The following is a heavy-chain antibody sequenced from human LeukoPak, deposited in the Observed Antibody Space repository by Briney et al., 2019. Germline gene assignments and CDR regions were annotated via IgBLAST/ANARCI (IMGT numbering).Heavy chain of an antibody. J-gene: IGHJ3*02. CDR3: AGALGYCSGGSCYSDVVDI. D-gene: IGHD2-15*01. V-gene: IGHV4-59*01. Sequence: SETLSLTCTVSGGSISSYYWSWIRQPPGKGLEWIGYIYYSGSTNYNPSLKSRVTISVDTSKNQFSLKLSSVTAADTAVYYCAGALGYCSGGSCYSDVVDIWGQGTMVTVSS. CDR1: GGSISSYY. CDR2: IYYSGST.